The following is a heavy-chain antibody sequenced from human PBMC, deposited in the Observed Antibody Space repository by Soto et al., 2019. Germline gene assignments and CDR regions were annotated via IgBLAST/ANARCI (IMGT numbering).Heavy chain of an antibody. CDR1: GFTFSNYE. V-gene: IGHV3-48*03. CDR3: ARENYDVSGYFLDF. D-gene: IGHD3-22*01. Sequence: EVQLVESGGTLVQPGGSLRLSCAASGFTFSNYEMSWVRQAPGKGLEWVSYISTTSSHIYYADSVKGRFTISRDNAKNSLYLQMNSLRAEDTAVYHCARENYDVSGYFLDFWGPGTLVTVAS. CDR2: ISTTSSHI. J-gene: IGHJ4*02.